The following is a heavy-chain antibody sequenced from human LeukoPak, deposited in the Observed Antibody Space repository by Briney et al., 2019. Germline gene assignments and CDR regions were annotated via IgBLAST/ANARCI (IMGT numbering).Heavy chain of an antibody. CDR1: GFTFSSYW. D-gene: IGHD3-3*01. CDR2: IKQDGSEK. Sequence: GGSLRLSCAASGFTFSSYWMSWVRQAPGKGLEWVANIKQDGSEKYYVDSVKGRFTISRDNAKNSLYLQMNSLRAEDTAVYYCARDRLLEWLSVFDYWGQGTLVTVSS. V-gene: IGHV3-7*05. J-gene: IGHJ4*02. CDR3: ARDRLLEWLSVFDY.